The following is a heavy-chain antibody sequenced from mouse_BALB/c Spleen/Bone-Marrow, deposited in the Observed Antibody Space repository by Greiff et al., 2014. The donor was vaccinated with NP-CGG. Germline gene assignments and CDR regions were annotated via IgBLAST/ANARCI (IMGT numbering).Heavy chain of an antibody. V-gene: IGHV1-63*02. Sequence: LEESGAGLVRPGTSVKMSCKAAGYTFTNYWIGWIKQRPGHGLEWIGDIYCGGGYTNYNEKFKGKATLTADTSSNTTYMHLSSLTSEDSAIYYCAREGSYWGQGTLVTVSA. CDR2: IYCGGGYT. J-gene: IGHJ3*01. CDR3: AREGSY. CDR1: GYTFTNYW.